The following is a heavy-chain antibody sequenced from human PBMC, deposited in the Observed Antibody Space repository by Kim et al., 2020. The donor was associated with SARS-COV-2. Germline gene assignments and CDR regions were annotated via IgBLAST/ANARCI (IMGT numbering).Heavy chain of an antibody. CDR3: AKDPGTITFGGVIVIGAFYY. CDR1: GFTFSSYA. Sequence: GGSLRLSCAASGFTFSSYAMSWVRQAPGKGLEWVSAISGSGGSTYYADSVKGRFTISRDNSKNTLYLQMNSLRAEDTAVYYCAKDPGTITFGGVIVIGAFYYWGQGTLVTVSS. CDR2: ISGSGGST. D-gene: IGHD3-16*02. J-gene: IGHJ4*02. V-gene: IGHV3-23*01.